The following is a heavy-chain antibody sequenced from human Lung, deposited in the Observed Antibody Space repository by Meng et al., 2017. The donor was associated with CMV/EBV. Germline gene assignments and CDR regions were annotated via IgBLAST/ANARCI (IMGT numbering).Heavy chain of an antibody. D-gene: IGHD5-24*01. CDR3: AREAGRDGYATPKFDY. CDR1: GGSIGSGGYY. Sequence: QGQLQESGPGLVKPSPTPSLTCTVSGGSIGSGGYYWSWIRQHPGKGLEWIGYIYYTGSTFYNPSLKSRVTISVDTSKNQFSLKLIPATAADTAVYYCAREAGRDGYATPKFDYWGQGTLVTVSS. CDR2: IYYTGST. V-gene: IGHV4-31*03. J-gene: IGHJ4*02.